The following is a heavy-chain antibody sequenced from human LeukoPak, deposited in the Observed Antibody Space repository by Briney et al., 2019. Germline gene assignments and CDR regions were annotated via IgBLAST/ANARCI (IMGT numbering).Heavy chain of an antibody. V-gene: IGHV5-51*01. D-gene: IGHD3-22*01. CDR1: GYRFSNYW. Sequence: GESLKISCKGFGYRFSNYWIAWVRQMPGKGLEWMGIIYPGDSETRYRRSFQGQVIVSADKSISTAYVQWSSPKASDTTMYFCARHPMGCRYDDTGPPLDTLDLWGQGTMVIVSS. CDR2: IYPGDSET. J-gene: IGHJ3*01. CDR3: ARHPMGCRYDDTGPPLDTLDL.